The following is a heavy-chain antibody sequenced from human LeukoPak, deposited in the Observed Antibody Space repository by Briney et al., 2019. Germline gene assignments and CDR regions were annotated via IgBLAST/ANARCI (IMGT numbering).Heavy chain of an antibody. CDR1: GFAFSSHA. CDR2: ISSSAEKT. D-gene: IGHD3-3*01. J-gene: IGHJ3*01. V-gene: IGHV3-23*01. CDR3: ARGSTHDFWSGDALDA. Sequence: PGESLRLSCAASGFAFSSHAMTWVRQAPGKGLEWVSSISSSAEKTYYADSVKGRFTISRDSSQKILNLQMNNLRVEDTATYYCARGSTHDFWSGDALDAWGQGTMVTVAS.